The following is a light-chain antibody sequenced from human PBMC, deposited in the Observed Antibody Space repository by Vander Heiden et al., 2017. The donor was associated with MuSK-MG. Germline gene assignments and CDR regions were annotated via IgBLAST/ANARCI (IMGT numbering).Light chain of an antibody. CDR3: CSYAADTTVV. V-gene: IGLV2-23*02. CDR1: SNDVGSDNL. J-gene: IGLJ2*01. Sequence: QSALTQPASVSGSPGQSITISCTGTSNDVGSDNLVSWYQQHPGKAPKLMIYEVSKRPSGVSNRFSGSKSGNTASLTISGLQAEDEADYYCCSYAADTTVVFGGGTKLTVL. CDR2: EVS.